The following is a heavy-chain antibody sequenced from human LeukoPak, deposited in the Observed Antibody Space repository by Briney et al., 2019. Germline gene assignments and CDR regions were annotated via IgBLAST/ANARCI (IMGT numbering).Heavy chain of an antibody. V-gene: IGHV3-21*01. J-gene: IGHJ6*02. CDR3: ARENSYYYGMDV. CDR2: ISSSSSYI. CDR1: GFTFSSYS. Sequence: GGSLRLSCAASGFTFSSYSMNWVRQAPGKGLEWVSSISSSSSYIYYADSVKGRFTISRDNAKKSLYLQMNSLRAEDTAVYYCARENSYYYGMDVWGQGTTVTVSS. D-gene: IGHD1/OR15-1a*01.